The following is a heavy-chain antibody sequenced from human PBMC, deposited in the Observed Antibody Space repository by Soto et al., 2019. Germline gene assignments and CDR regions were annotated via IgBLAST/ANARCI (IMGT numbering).Heavy chain of an antibody. D-gene: IGHD3-3*01. J-gene: IGHJ5*02. V-gene: IGHV3-33*01. CDR3: ARDANYDFWSGYYKGVWAQGWFDP. Sequence: QVQLVESGGGVVQPGRSLRLSCAASGFTFSSYGMHWVRQAPGKGLEWVAVIWYDGSNKYYADSVKGRFTISRDNSKNTLYLQMNSLRAEDTAVYYCARDANYDFWSGYYKGVWAQGWFDPWGQGTLVTVSS. CDR2: IWYDGSNK. CDR1: GFTFSSYG.